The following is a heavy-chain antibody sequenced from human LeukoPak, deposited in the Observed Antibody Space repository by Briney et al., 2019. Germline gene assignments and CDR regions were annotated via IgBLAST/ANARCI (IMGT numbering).Heavy chain of an antibody. D-gene: IGHD5-12*01. V-gene: IGHV3-33*03. CDR1: GFTFSSYG. Sequence: GGSLRLSCAASGFTFSSYGMHWVRQAPGKGLEWVAVIWYDGSDKYYADSVKGRFTTSRDKSKNTLYLQMNSLRAEDTALYYCAKESGVATISTTSIDYWGQGTLVTVSS. CDR3: AKESGVATISTTSIDY. J-gene: IGHJ4*02. CDR2: IWYDGSDK.